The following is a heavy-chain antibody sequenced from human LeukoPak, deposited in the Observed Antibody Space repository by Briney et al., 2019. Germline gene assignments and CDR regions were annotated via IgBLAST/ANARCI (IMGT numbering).Heavy chain of an antibody. J-gene: IGHJ4*02. V-gene: IGHV4-39*07. CDR1: GGSISSSSYY. Sequence: SETLSLTCTVSGGSISSSSYYWGWIRQPPGKGLEWIGSIYYSGSTYYNPSLKSRVTISVDTSKNQFSLKLSSVTAADTAVYYCARDTPLSIAVAGYFDYWGQGTLVTVSS. CDR3: ARDTPLSIAVAGYFDY. CDR2: IYYSGST. D-gene: IGHD6-19*01.